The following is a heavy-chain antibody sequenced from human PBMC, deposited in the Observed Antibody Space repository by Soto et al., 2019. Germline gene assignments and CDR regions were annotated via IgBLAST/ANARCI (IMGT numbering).Heavy chain of an antibody. CDR2: IIPIFGTA. CDR3: ARDAVRGVTRTRISGDYTWFDP. CDR1: GGTFSSYA. D-gene: IGHD3-10*01. Sequence: SVKVSCKASGGTFSSYAISWVRQAPGQGLEWMGGIIPIFGTANYAQKLQGRVTITADESTSTAYMELSSLRSEDTAVYYCARDAVRGVTRTRISGDYTWFDPWGQGSLVTGSS. V-gene: IGHV1-69*13. J-gene: IGHJ5*02.